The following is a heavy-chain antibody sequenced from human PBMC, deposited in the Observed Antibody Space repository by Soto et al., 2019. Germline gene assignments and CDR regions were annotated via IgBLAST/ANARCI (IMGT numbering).Heavy chain of an antibody. CDR2: IKSKTDGGTT. CDR1: GFTFSNAW. V-gene: IGHV3-15*01. Sequence: GGSLRLSCAASGFTFSNAWMSWVRQAPGKGLEWAGRIKSKTDGGTTDYAAPVKGRFTISRDNSKNTLYLQMNSLRAEDTAVCYCAKETSSGPLDSWGQGTLVTVSS. CDR3: AKETSSGPLDS. J-gene: IGHJ4*02. D-gene: IGHD6-6*01.